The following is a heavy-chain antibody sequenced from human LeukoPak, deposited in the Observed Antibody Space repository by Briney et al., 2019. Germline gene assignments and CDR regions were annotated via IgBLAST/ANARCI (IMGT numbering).Heavy chain of an antibody. CDR1: GFTFSNYW. V-gene: IGHV3-7*01. J-gene: IGHJ6*02. CDR2: IKQDGSEK. Sequence: GGSLRLSCAASGFTFSNYWMTWVRQAPGKGLEWVANIKQDGSEKYYVDSVKGRFTISRDNAMNSLYLQMNSLRAEDTAVYYCARDHYGSYGMDVWGQGTTVTVSS. CDR3: ARDHYGSYGMDV. D-gene: IGHD3-10*01.